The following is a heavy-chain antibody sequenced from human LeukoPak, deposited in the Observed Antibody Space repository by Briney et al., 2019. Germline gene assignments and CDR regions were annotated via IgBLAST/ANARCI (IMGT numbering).Heavy chain of an antibody. V-gene: IGHV3-21*01. CDR1: GFTFSSYS. Sequence: PGGSLRLSCAASGFTFSSYSMNWVRQAPGKGLEWVSSISSSSSYIYYADSVKGRFTISRDNSKNTLYLQMNSLRAEDTAVYYCAKPPGYGDHEGYFDYWGQGTLVTVSS. CDR2: ISSSSSYI. CDR3: AKPPGYGDHEGYFDY. D-gene: IGHD4-17*01. J-gene: IGHJ4*02.